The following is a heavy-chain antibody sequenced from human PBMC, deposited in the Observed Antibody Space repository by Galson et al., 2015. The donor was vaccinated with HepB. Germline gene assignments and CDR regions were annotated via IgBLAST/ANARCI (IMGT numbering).Heavy chain of an antibody. V-gene: IGHV1-18*04. D-gene: IGHD6-13*01. Sequence: SVKVSCKASGYTFTSYGISWVRQAPGQGLEWMGWISAYNGNTNYAQKLQGRVTMTTDTSTSTAYMELRSLRSDDTAVYYCARDSSSWSLQRYYYMDVWGKGTTVTVSS. CDR3: ARDSSSWSLQRYYYMDV. J-gene: IGHJ6*03. CDR1: GYTFTSYG. CDR2: ISAYNGNT.